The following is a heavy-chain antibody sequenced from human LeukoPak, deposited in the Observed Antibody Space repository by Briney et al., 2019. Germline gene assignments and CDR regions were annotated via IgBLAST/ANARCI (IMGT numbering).Heavy chain of an antibody. CDR1: GGSISSYY. CDR3: ARESIDGYNFDH. J-gene: IGHJ4*02. CDR2: ISSSGSTI. V-gene: IGHV3-11*01. D-gene: IGHD5-24*01. Sequence: PSETLSLTCTVSGGSISSYYWSWIRQPPGKGLEWVSYISSSGSTIYYADSVKGRFTISRDNAKNSLYLQMNSLRAEDSAVYHCARESIDGYNFDHWGQGTLVTVSS.